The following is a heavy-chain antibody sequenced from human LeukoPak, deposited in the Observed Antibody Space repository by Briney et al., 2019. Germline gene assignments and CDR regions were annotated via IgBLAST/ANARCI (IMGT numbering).Heavy chain of an antibody. J-gene: IGHJ6*02. CDR3: ARYVEMATITTYYYYGMDV. CDR1: GGSFSGYY. V-gene: IGHV4-34*01. CDR2: INHSGST. D-gene: IGHD5-24*01. Sequence: SETLSLTCAVYGGSFSGYYWSWIRQPPGKGLEWIGEINHSGSTNYNPSLKSRVTISVDTSKNQFSLKLSSVTAADTAVYYCARYVEMATITTYYYYGMDVWGQGTTVTVSS.